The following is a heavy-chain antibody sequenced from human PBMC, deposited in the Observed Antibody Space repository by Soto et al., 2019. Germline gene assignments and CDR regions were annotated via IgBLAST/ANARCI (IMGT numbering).Heavy chain of an antibody. V-gene: IGHV3-15*07. CDR1: GFLSINAW. D-gene: IGHD3-3*01. CDR2: IKSKTDGGTT. Sequence: GGSLRLSVAASGFLSINAWRNWVRQAPGKGLKWVGRIKSKTDGGTTDYAAPVKGRFTISRDGSKNTLYLQMNSLKTEDTAVYYCTTEALVLRFLEWLLYRRYYYYGMDVWGQGTTVTVSS. J-gene: IGHJ6*02. CDR3: TTEALVLRFLEWLLYRRYYYYGMDV.